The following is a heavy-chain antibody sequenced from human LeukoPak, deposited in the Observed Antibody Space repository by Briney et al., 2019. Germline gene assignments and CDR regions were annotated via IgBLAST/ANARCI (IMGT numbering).Heavy chain of an antibody. V-gene: IGHV3-64*01. CDR2: ISSNGGST. CDR3: ARVALRSFDY. J-gene: IGHJ4*02. CDR1: GFTFSSYA. Sequence: GGSLRLSCAASGFTFSSYAMHWVRQAPGKGLEYVSAISSNGGSTYYANSVKGRFTISRDNSKNTLYLQMGSLRAEDMAVYYCARVALRSFDYWGQGTLVTVSS.